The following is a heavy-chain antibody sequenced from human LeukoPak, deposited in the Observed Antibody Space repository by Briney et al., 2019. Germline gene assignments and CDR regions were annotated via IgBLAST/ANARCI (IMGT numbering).Heavy chain of an antibody. Sequence: TLSLTCTVSGRSISSDDYYWTWIRQPAGKGLEWIGRIYPDGSTTYNPSLKSRVTISLDTSKNQFSLTLSSVTAADTAVFYCAIGFDGYNFFDYWGQGTLVTVSS. CDR1: GRSISSDDYY. CDR2: IYPDGST. CDR3: AIGFDGYNFFDY. V-gene: IGHV4-61*02. D-gene: IGHD5-24*01. J-gene: IGHJ4*02.